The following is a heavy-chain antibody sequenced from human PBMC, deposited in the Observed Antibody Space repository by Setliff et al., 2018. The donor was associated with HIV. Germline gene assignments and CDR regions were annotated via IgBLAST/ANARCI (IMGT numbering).Heavy chain of an antibody. V-gene: IGHV3-23*01. J-gene: IGHJ6*02. Sequence: PGGSLRLSCAASGFTFSRYSMTWVRQAPGKGLEWVSEINTSGGNTYYADSVKGRFTISRDNSKNTLYLQMSSLRAEDTAVYYCVRSVIGYYYYGMDVWGQGTLVTVSS. CDR1: GFTFSRYS. CDR3: VRSVIGYYYYGMDV. CDR2: INTSGGNT. D-gene: IGHD3-10*01.